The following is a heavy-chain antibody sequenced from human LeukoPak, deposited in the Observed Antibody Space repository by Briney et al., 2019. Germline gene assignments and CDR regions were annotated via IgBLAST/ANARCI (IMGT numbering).Heavy chain of an antibody. CDR1: GGSFSGYY. Sequence: SETLSLTCAVYGGSFSGYYWSWIRQPPGKGLEWIGSIYYSGSTYYNPSLKSRVTISVDTSKNQFSLKLSSVTAADTAVYYCARHPMFSHVPYYDFWSGSYYYGMDVWGQGTTVTVSS. J-gene: IGHJ6*02. D-gene: IGHD3-3*01. V-gene: IGHV4-34*01. CDR3: ARHPMFSHVPYYDFWSGSYYYGMDV. CDR2: IYYSGST.